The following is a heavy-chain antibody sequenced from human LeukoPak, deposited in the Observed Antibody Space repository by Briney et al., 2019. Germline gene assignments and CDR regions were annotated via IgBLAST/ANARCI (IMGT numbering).Heavy chain of an antibody. J-gene: IGHJ3*02. CDR3: ARVTTSELRFLEWLFWADAFDI. D-gene: IGHD3-3*01. CDR2: ISWNSGSI. Sequence: PGGSLRLSCAASGFTFDDYAMHWVRQAPGKGLEWVSGISWNSGSIGYADSVKGRFTISRDNAKNSLYLQMNSLRAEDTALYYCARVTTSELRFLEWLFWADAFDIWGQGTMVTVSS. V-gene: IGHV3-9*01. CDR1: GFTFDDYA.